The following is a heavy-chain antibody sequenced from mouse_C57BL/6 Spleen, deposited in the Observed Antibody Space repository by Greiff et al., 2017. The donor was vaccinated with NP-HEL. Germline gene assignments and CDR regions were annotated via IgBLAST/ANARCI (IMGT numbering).Heavy chain of an antibody. CDR3: ARGRYDYDDGNYYAMDY. V-gene: IGHV1-64*01. CDR1: GYTFTSYW. J-gene: IGHJ4*01. D-gene: IGHD2-4*01. Sequence: XVQLQQPGAELVKPGASVKLSCKASGYTFTSYWMHWVKQRPGQGLEWIGMIHPNSGSTNYNEKFKSKATLTVDKSSSKAYMQPSSLTSEDSAVYYCARGRYDYDDGNYYAMDYWGQGTSVTVSS. CDR2: IHPNSGST.